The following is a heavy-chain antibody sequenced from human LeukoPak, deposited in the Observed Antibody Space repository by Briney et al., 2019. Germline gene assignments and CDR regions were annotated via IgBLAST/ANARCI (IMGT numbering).Heavy chain of an antibody. CDR1: GYTFIRYG. Sequence: GASVKVSCKASGYTFIRYGISWVRQAPGQGLEWMGWISANNGKKNYEQKLQGRVTMSTDTSTSTAYMELRSLRSDDTAVYYCARRGGLLFPYFYYMDVWGKGTTVTVSS. V-gene: IGHV1-18*01. D-gene: IGHD5-12*01. CDR3: ARRGGLLFPYFYYMDV. J-gene: IGHJ6*03. CDR2: ISANNGKK.